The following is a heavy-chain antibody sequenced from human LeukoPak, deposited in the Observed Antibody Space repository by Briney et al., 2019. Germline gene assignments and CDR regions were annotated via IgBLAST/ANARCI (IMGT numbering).Heavy chain of an antibody. CDR1: GYTFTSYG. V-gene: IGHV1-18*01. D-gene: IGHD3-9*01. CDR2: ISAYNGNT. CDR3: ARDRDILTPFDI. Sequence: ASVTVSCTASGYTFTSYGISWVRQAPGQGLEWMGWISAYNGNTNYAQKLQGRVTMTTDTSTSTAYMELRSLRSDDTAVYYCARDRDILTPFDIWGQGTMVTVSS. J-gene: IGHJ3*02.